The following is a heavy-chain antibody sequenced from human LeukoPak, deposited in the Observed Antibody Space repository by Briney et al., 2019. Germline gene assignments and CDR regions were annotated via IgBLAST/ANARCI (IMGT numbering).Heavy chain of an antibody. D-gene: IGHD3-10*01. V-gene: IGHV3-9*01. J-gene: IGHJ4*02. CDR1: GFTFDDYA. Sequence: GGSLRLSCAASGFTFDDYAMHWVRQAPGKGLEWVAGISWNSGSIGYADSVKGRFTISRDNAKNSLYLQMNSLRAEDTAVYYCAKGTADGSGRGYYFDYWGQGTLVTVSS. CDR3: AKGTADGSGRGYYFDY. CDR2: ISWNSGSI.